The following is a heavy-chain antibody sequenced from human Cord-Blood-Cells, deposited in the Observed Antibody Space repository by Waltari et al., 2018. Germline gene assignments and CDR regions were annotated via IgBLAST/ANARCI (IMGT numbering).Heavy chain of an antibody. J-gene: IGHJ2*01. Sequence: QVQLQQWGAGLLKPSETLSLTCAVYGGSFRGYYWSWIRQPPGKGLEWIGEINHSGSTNYNPSLKSRVTISVDTSKNQFSLKLSSVTAADTAVYYCARGKGTSRYWYFDLWGRGTLVTVSS. D-gene: IGHD1-1*01. CDR2: INHSGST. CDR3: ARGKGTSRYWYFDL. V-gene: IGHV4-34*01. CDR1: GGSFRGYY.